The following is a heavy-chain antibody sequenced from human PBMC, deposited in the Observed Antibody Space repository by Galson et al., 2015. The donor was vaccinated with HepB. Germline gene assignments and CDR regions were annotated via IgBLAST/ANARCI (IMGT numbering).Heavy chain of an antibody. CDR1: GDSVSSNSAA. CDR2: TYYRSKWYN. Sequence: CAISGDSVSSNSAAWNWIRQSPSRGLEWLGRTYYRSKWYNDYAVSVKSRITINPDTSKNQFSLQLNSVTPGDTAVYYCARGIGFPDAFDIWGQGTMVTVSS. D-gene: IGHD2-21*01. CDR3: ARGIGFPDAFDI. V-gene: IGHV6-1*01. J-gene: IGHJ3*02.